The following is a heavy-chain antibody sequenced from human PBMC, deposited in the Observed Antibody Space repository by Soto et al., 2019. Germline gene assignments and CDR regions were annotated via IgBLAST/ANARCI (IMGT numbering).Heavy chain of an antibody. CDR3: ARAGGYYDSSGYLHDY. CDR2: IYYSGST. V-gene: IGHV4-30-4*01. Sequence: QVQLQESGPGLVKPSQTLSLTCTVSGGSISSGDYYWSWIRQPPGKGLEWIGYIYYSGSTYYNPSLKSRVTISVDTSKNQVSLKLSSVTAADTAVYYCARAGGYYDSSGYLHDYWGQGTLVTVSS. J-gene: IGHJ4*02. D-gene: IGHD3-22*01. CDR1: GGSISSGDYY.